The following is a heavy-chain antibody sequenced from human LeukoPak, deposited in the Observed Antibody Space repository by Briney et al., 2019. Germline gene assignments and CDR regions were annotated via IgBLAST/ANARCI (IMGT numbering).Heavy chain of an antibody. V-gene: IGHV3-21*01. CDR2: ISSSSSYI. CDR1: GFTFSSYE. Sequence: GGSLRLSCAASGFTFSSYEMNWVRQAPGKGLEWVSSISSSSSYIYYADSVKGRFTISRDNAKNSLYLQMNSLRAEDTAVYYCAREPKGSYYYYMDVWGKGTTVTVSS. J-gene: IGHJ6*03. CDR3: AREPKGSYYYYMDV.